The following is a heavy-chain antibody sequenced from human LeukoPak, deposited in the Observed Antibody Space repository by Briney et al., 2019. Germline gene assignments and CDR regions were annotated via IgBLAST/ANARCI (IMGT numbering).Heavy chain of an antibody. CDR3: ARLDSSSWTNVGWDY. D-gene: IGHD6-13*01. CDR1: GYSISSGYY. CDR2: IYHSGST. J-gene: IGHJ4*02. Sequence: PSETLSLTCAVSGYSISSGYYRGWIRQPPGKGLEWIRSIYHSGSTYYNPSLKSRVTISVDTSKNQFSLKLSSVTAADTAVYYCARLDSSSWTNVGWDYWGQGTLVTVSS. V-gene: IGHV4-38-2*01.